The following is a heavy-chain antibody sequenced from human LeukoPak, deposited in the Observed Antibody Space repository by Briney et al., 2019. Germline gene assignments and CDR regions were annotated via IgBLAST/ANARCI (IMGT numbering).Heavy chain of an antibody. V-gene: IGHV3-21*01. CDR2: IGSSSNFI. D-gene: IGHD2-2*01. CDR3: ARSREDIVLVPASY. J-gene: IGHJ4*02. Sequence: GGSLRLSCAASGFTFSSYTMNWGRQPPGKGLEWVSSIGSSSNFISYADSVKGRFTISRDNAKNSLYLQMNSVRAEDTAVYYCARSREDIVLVPASYWGQGTLVTVSS. CDR1: GFTFSSYT.